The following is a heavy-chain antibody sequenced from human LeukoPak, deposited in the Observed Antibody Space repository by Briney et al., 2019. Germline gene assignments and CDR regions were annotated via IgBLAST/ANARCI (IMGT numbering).Heavy chain of an antibody. D-gene: IGHD6-13*01. CDR1: GYTFTGYY. CDR3: ARVISVSSRYKYDY. J-gene: IGHJ4*02. V-gene: IGHV1-2*06. Sequence: ASVKVSCKASGYTFTGYYMHLVRQAPGQGLEWMGRINPNSGGTNYAQKFQGRVTMTRDTSISTAYMELSRLRSDDTAAYYCARVISVSSRYKYDYWGQGTLVTVSS. CDR2: INPNSGGT.